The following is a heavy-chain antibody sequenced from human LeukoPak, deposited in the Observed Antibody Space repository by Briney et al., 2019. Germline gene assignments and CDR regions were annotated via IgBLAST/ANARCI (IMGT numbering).Heavy chain of an antibody. CDR1: GFTFSNYA. D-gene: IGHD5-24*01. V-gene: IGHV3-23*01. CDR3: AKRGMTTIKEGFDY. Sequence: PGGSLRLSCGASGFTFSNYAMSWVRQAPGKGLEWVSAVSGSGGSTYYADSVKGRFTISRDNSKDTLYLQMNSLGAEDTAVYYCAKRGMTTIKEGFDYWGQGTLVTVSS. CDR2: VSGSGGST. J-gene: IGHJ4*02.